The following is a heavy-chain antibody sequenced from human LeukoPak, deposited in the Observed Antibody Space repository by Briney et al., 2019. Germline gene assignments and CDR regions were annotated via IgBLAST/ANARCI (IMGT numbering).Heavy chain of an antibody. CDR2: IYYSGST. CDR1: GGSISSGDYY. J-gene: IGHJ4*02. Sequence: SQTLSLTCTVSGGSISSGDYYWSWISQPPGKGLEWIGYIYYSGSTYYNPSLKSRIIISVDTSKNQFSLKLSSVTAADTAVYYCARATYYYGSGSSTWDYWGQGTLVTVSS. V-gene: IGHV4-30-4*01. CDR3: ARATYYYGSGSSTWDY. D-gene: IGHD3-10*01.